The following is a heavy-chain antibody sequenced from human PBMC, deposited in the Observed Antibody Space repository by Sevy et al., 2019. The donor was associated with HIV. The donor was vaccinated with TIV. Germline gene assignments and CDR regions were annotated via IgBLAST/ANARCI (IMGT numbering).Heavy chain of an antibody. CDR3: ARMRGSSYEYFFDY. V-gene: IGHV5-51*01. D-gene: IGHD5-18*01. CDR2: IYPGDSDT. CDR1: GYSFTSYW. Sequence: GESLKISCKGSGYSFTSYWIGWVRHMPGKGLEWMAIIYPGDSDTSYRPSFQGQFTISADKSITTAYLQCNSLQASDTAMYYCARMRGSSYEYFFDYWGQGTLVTVSS. J-gene: IGHJ4*02.